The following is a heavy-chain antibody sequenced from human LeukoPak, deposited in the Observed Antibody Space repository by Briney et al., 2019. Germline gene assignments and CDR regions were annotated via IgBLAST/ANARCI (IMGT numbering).Heavy chain of an antibody. CDR2: INHSGST. Sequence: PSETLSLTCAVYGGSFSGYYWSWIRQPPGKGLEWIGEINHSGSTNYNPSLKSRVTISVDTSKNQFSLKLSSVTAADTAVYYCARAEVTIRQNDYWGQGTLVTVSS. V-gene: IGHV4-34*01. J-gene: IGHJ4*02. CDR1: GGSFSGYY. CDR3: ARAEVTIRQNDY. D-gene: IGHD3-10*01.